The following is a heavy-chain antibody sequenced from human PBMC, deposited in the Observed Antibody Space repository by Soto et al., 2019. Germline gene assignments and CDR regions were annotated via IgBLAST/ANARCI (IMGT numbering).Heavy chain of an antibody. Sequence: SETLSLTCTVSGVSISSGGYYWSWIRQHPGKGLEWIGYIYYSGSTYYNPSLKSRVTISVDTSKNQFSLKLSSVTAADTAVYYCARDAGYRYGMDVWGQGTTVTVSS. CDR2: IYYSGST. CDR1: GVSISSGGYY. J-gene: IGHJ6*02. V-gene: IGHV4-31*03. CDR3: ARDAGYRYGMDV. D-gene: IGHD5-18*01.